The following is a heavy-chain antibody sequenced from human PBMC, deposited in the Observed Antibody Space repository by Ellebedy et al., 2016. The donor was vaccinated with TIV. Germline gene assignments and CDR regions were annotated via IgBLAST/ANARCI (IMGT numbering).Heavy chain of an antibody. CDR1: GGSFSGYY. CDR3: ARVVPAARPPYYYYMDV. Sequence: SETLSLXXAVYGGSFSGYYWSWIRQPPGKGLEWIGEINHSGSTNYNPSLKSRVTISVDTSKNQFSLKLSSVTAADTAVYYCARVVPAARPPYYYYMDVWGKGTTVTVSS. CDR2: INHSGST. J-gene: IGHJ6*03. D-gene: IGHD2-2*01. V-gene: IGHV4-34*01.